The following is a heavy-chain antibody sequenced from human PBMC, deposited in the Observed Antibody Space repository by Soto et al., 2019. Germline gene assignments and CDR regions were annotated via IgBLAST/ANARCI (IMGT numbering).Heavy chain of an antibody. CDR2: IYYSGST. D-gene: IGHD3-22*01. CDR1: GGSISSYY. CDR3: ARHGIRYYYDDSAYYALDV. Sequence: SETLSLTCTGSGGSISSYYWSWIRQPPGKGLEWIGYIYYSGSTNYNPSPKSRVTISVDTSKNQFSLKLSSVTAADTAVYYCARHGIRYYYDDSAYYALDVWGQGTTVTVSS. J-gene: IGHJ6*02. V-gene: IGHV4-59*08.